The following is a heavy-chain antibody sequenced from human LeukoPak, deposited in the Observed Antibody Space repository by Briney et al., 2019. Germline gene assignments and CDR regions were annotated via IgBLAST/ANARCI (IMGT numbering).Heavy chain of an antibody. D-gene: IGHD3-22*01. CDR3: ARPYYYDSRIDP. J-gene: IGHJ5*02. Sequence: SETLSLTCTVSGGSISSGDYYWSWIRQPPGKGLEWVGYMYYSGSTNYNPSLKSRVTISVDTSKNQFSLQLSSVTAADTAVYYCARPYYYDSRIDPWGQGTLVTVSS. V-gene: IGHV4-30-4*01. CDR1: GGSISSGDYY. CDR2: MYYSGST.